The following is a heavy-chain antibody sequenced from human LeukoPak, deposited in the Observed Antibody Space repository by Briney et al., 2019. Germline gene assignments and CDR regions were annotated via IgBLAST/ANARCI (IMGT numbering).Heavy chain of an antibody. D-gene: IGHD5-12*01. V-gene: IGHV3-7*01. CDR1: GFTLITYW. Sequence: GGSLRLSCAASGFTLITYWVSWVRQAPGKGLEWVASIKQDGSDKYSVDSVKGRFTISRDNAKNSLYLQMNSLRAEDTAVYYCARGRSGYDYWGQGTLVTVSS. CDR2: IKQDGSDK. J-gene: IGHJ4*02. CDR3: ARGRSGYDY.